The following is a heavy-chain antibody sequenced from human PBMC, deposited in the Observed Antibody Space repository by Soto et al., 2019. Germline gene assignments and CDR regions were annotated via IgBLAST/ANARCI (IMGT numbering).Heavy chain of an antibody. J-gene: IGHJ6*03. CDR1: GYTFTSYG. Sequence: ASVKVSCKASGYTFTSYGISWGRQAPGQGLEWMGWISPYNGNTNYAQKLQGRVTMTTDTSTSSAYMELRSLRSDDTAVYYCARARCSGGSCYYYYMDVWGKGTTVTVSS. D-gene: IGHD2-15*01. V-gene: IGHV1-18*01. CDR2: ISPYNGNT. CDR3: ARARCSGGSCYYYYMDV.